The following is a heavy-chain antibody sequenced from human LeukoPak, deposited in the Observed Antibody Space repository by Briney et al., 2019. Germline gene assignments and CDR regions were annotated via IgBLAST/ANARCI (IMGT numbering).Heavy chain of an antibody. CDR1: GITLSNYG. CDR3: AKRGVVIRVILVGFHKEAYYFDS. D-gene: IGHD3-22*01. J-gene: IGHJ4*02. Sequence: GGSLRLSCAVSGITLSNYGMSWVRQAPGKGLEWVAGISGSGDRPNYADSVKGRFTISRDNAKNTLYLQMNSLRAEDTAVYFCAKRGVVIRVILVGFHKEAYYFDSWGQGALVTVSS. V-gene: IGHV3-23*01. CDR2: ISGSGDRP.